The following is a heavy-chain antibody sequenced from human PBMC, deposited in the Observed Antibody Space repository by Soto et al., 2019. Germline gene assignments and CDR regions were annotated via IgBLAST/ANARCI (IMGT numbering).Heavy chain of an antibody. CDR3: ARTTTVPDAFDI. V-gene: IGHV1-69*04. Sequence: GASVKVSCKASGYTFTSYGISWVRQAPGQGLEWMGRIIPFIGITNYAQKFQGRVTITADKSTSTAYMELSSLRSEDTAVYYCARTTTVPDAFDIWGQGTMVTVSS. J-gene: IGHJ3*02. D-gene: IGHD4-17*01. CDR2: IIPFIGIT. CDR1: GYTFTSYG.